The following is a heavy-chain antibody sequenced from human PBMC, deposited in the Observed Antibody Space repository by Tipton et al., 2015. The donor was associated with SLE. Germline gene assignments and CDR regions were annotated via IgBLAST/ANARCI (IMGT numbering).Heavy chain of an antibody. CDR1: GFSFSSYS. V-gene: IGHV3-23*01. J-gene: IGHJ6*02. Sequence: GSLRLSCVASGFSFSSYSMAWVRQAPGKGLEWVSSMSGDGGAIYYADSVEGRFTISRDNSKNTLYLQMNSLRAEDTAVYYCAGRRVSIIRNSMDVWGQGTTVTVSS. CDR3: AGRRVSIIRNSMDV. D-gene: IGHD5/OR15-5a*01. CDR2: MSGDGGAI.